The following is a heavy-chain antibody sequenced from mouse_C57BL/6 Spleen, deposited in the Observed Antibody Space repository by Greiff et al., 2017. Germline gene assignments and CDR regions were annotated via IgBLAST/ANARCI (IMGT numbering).Heavy chain of an antibody. V-gene: IGHV1-15*01. D-gene: IGHD2-1*01. J-gene: IGHJ2*01. CDR2: IDPETGGT. CDR1: GYTFTDYE. CDR3: TSFLHN. Sequence: QVQLQQPGAELVRPGASVTLSCKASGYTFTDYEMHWVKQTPVHGLEWIGAIDPETGGTAYNQKFKGKAILTADKSSSTAYMELRSLTSEDSAVYYCTSFLHNWGQGTTLTVSS.